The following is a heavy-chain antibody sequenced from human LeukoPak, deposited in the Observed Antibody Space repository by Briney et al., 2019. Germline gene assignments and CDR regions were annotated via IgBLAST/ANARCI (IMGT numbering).Heavy chain of an antibody. CDR2: INPNSGGT. Sequence: ASVKVSCKASGYTFTGYYMHWVRQAPGQGLEWMGRINPNSGGTNYAQKFQGRVTMTRDTSISTAYMELSRLRSDDTAVYHCARPSIPHYYGSGSNLFDYWGQGTLVTVSS. J-gene: IGHJ4*02. D-gene: IGHD3-10*01. CDR1: GYTFTGYY. CDR3: ARPSIPHYYGSGSNLFDY. V-gene: IGHV1-2*06.